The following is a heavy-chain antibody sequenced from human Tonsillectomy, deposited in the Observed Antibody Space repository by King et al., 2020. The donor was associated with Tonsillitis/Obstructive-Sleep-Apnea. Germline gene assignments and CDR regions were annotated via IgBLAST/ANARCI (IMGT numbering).Heavy chain of an antibody. CDR3: AKDNQTGTGASNGFDP. J-gene: IGHJ5*02. CDR2: ISGSGGST. CDR1: GFTFSSYA. V-gene: IGHV3-23*04. D-gene: IGHD3/OR15-3a*01. Sequence: VQLVESGGGLVQPGGSLRLSCAASGFTFSSYAMSWVRQAPGKGLEWVVAISGSGGSTYYGDSVKGRFTISRDNSKNTLYLQMNSLRAEDTAVYYCAKDNQTGTGASNGFDPWGQGTLVTVSS.